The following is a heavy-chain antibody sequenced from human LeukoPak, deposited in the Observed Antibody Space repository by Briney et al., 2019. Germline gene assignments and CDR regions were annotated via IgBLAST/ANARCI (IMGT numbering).Heavy chain of an antibody. CDR3: ARDVFAEYSTHHKFDP. CDR2: INPKSGGT. V-gene: IGHV1-2*02. J-gene: IGHJ5*02. Sequence: ASVKVSCKASGYSFTGHYMHWVRQAPGQGLEWMGWINPKSGGTNYAQKFQGRVTMTRGTSISTAYMDMSSLRSDDTAMYYCARDVFAEYSTHHKFDPWGQGTLVTISS. D-gene: IGHD6-6*01. CDR1: GYSFTGHY.